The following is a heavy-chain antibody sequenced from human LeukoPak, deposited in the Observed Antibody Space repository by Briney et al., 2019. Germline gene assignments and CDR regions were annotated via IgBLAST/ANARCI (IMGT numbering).Heavy chain of an antibody. J-gene: IGHJ4*02. V-gene: IGHV1-3*01. Sequence: ASVKVSCKASGYIFTKYVVHWVRQAPGQRPEWMGWIKAGNGDTKYSQNFQDRLTITRDTSASTVYMELSSLTSEDTALYYCARDDCGDTCYPGGYWGQGALVTVSS. CDR3: ARDDCGDTCYPGGY. CDR1: GYIFTKYV. D-gene: IGHD2-21*01. CDR2: IKAGNGDT.